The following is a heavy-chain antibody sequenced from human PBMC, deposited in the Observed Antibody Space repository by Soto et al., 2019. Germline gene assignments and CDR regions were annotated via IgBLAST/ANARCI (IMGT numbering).Heavy chain of an antibody. CDR2: ISYDGTNK. CDR3: ARAPLGDFHYFDY. J-gene: IGHJ4*02. V-gene: IGHV3-30-3*01. Sequence: QVQLVESGGGVVQPGRSLRLSCAASGFMFSSYAMHWVRQAPGKGLEWVAFISYDGTNKYFVDSVKGRVTISRDNSKNTLYLQMNGLRAEDTAVYYCARAPLGDFHYFDYWGQGTLVTVSS. D-gene: IGHD4-17*01. CDR1: GFMFSSYA.